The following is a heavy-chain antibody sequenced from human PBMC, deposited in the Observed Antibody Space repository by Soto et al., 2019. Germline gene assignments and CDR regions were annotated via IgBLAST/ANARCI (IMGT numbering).Heavy chain of an antibody. J-gene: IGHJ5*02. D-gene: IGHD3-3*01. CDR3: ARDMKPVFGVVTYNWFDP. CDR2: IIPMFGRA. V-gene: IGHV1-69*12. Sequence: QVQLVQSGAEVKEPGSSVKVSCKASGGSFSNYGFNWVRQAPGQGLEWMGGIIPMFGRANYAQKFQGRVTITAEGSTTTAYMELSSLTSEDTALYYCARDMKPVFGVVTYNWFDPWGQGTLVTVS. CDR1: GGSFSNYG.